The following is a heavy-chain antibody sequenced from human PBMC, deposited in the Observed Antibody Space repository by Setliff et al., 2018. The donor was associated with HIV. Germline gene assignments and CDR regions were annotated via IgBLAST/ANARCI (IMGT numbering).Heavy chain of an antibody. CDR2: SAYT. CDR3: ARRPPLTTGREYYFDF. Sequence: SETLSLTCNVSGGSISGYYWSWIRQPAGKGLEWIGRSAYTTYNPSLESRVTMSLDTSRNQITLRLNAVTAADAAVYYCARRPPLTTGREYYFDFWGQGTLVTVSS. V-gene: IGHV4-4*07. J-gene: IGHJ4*02. D-gene: IGHD1-1*01. CDR1: GGSISGYY.